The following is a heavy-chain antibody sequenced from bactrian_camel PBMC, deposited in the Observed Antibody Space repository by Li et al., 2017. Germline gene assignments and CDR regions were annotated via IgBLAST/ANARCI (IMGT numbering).Heavy chain of an antibody. J-gene: IGHJ4*01. V-gene: IGHV3S1*01. Sequence: QLVESGGGLVQPGGSLRLSCFASGFPFSGWSVSWVRQAPGKGLEWVSVTHGDGSVTEYADSVAGRFTASKDNAKNLLYLELNSLKIVDTAIYYCAKDLWGSTNWGQGTQVTVS. CDR3: AKDLWGSTN. CDR1: GFPFSGWS. D-gene: IGHD5*01. CDR2: THGDGSVT.